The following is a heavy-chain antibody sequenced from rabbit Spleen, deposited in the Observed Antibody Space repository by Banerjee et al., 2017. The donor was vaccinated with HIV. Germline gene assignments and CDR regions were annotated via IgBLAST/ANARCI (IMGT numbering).Heavy chain of an antibody. CDR1: GLDFSSNYW. Sequence: QEQLEESGGDLVKPGASLALTCKASGLDFSSNYWICWVRQAPGKGLEWIVCIYAGSSGITYYATWAKGRFTISKTSSTTVTLQMTSLTAADTATYFCARASSNNGFALWGPGTLVTVS. CDR3: ARASSNNGFAL. D-gene: IGHD3-3*01. V-gene: IGHV1S45*01. CDR2: IYAGSSGIT. J-gene: IGHJ6*01.